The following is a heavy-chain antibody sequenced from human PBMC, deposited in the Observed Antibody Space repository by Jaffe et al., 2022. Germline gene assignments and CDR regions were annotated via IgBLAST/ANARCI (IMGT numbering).Heavy chain of an antibody. CDR3: TRDIWFGEPTGYYMDV. Sequence: EVQLVESGGGLVQPGRSLRLSCTASGFTFGDYAMSWVRQAPGKGLEWVGFIRSKAYGGTTEYAASVKGRFTISRDDSKSIAYLQMNSLKTEDTAVYYCTRDIWFGEPTGYYMDVWGKGTTVTVSS. CDR1: GFTFGDYA. CDR2: IRSKAYGGTT. D-gene: IGHD3-10*01. J-gene: IGHJ6*03. V-gene: IGHV3-49*04.